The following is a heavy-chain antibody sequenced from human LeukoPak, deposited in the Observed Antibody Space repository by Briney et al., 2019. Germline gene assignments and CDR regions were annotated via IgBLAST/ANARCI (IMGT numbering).Heavy chain of an antibody. D-gene: IGHD2-21*01. Sequence: GGSLRLSCAAPGFTFSSYDMHWVRQPTGKGLEWVSAIGTAGDTYYSDSVKGRFTISREDAKNSLYLQMNNLRAGDTAVYFCARGHIAWFDPWGQGTLVTVSS. CDR3: ARGHIAWFDP. J-gene: IGHJ5*02. CDR2: IGTAGDT. CDR1: GFTFSSYD. V-gene: IGHV3-13*01.